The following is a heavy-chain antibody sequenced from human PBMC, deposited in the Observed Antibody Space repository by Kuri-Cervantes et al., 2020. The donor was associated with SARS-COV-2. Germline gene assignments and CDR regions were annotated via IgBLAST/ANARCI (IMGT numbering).Heavy chain of an antibody. D-gene: IGHD1-26*01. Sequence: GGSLRLSCAASGFTFSSYAMHWVRQAPGKGLEWVAVISYDGSNKYYVDSVKGRFTISRDNSKNTLYLQMNSLRAEDTAVYYCAREDSGSYGVIDYWGQGTLVTVSS. CDR1: GFTFSSYA. CDR2: ISYDGSNK. J-gene: IGHJ4*02. CDR3: AREDSGSYGVIDY. V-gene: IGHV3-30-3*01.